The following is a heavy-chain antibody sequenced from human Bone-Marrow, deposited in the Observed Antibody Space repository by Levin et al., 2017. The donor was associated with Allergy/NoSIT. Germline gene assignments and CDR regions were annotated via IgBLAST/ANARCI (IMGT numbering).Heavy chain of an antibody. CDR2: IYTGGST. Sequence: GESLKISCAGSGFTVSSSYMSWIRQAPGKGLEWVSVIYTGGSTYYADSVEGRFAVSRDNSKNMVYLQMNSLTAEDTAVYFCARKRDFWGQGTLVTVSS. V-gene: IGHV3-53*01. CDR3: ARKRDF. J-gene: IGHJ4*02. CDR1: GFTVSSSY.